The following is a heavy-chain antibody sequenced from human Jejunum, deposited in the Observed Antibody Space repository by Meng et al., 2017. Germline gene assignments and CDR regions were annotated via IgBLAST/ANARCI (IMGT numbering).Heavy chain of an antibody. Sequence: QVQLKPWGAGLLKPSETLSLTCAVYGGSFSGHYWTWIRPPPGKGLEWIGEINDSGSTHYNPSLGSRVTISVDTSKSQFSLKLISVTAADTGVYYCVDSKWSANYWGQGTLVTVSS. V-gene: IGHV4-34*01. CDR1: GGSFSGHY. CDR2: INDSGST. D-gene: IGHD3-3*01. J-gene: IGHJ4*02. CDR3: VDSKWSANY.